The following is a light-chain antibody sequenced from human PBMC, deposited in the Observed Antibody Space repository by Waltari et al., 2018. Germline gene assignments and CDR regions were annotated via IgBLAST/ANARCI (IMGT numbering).Light chain of an antibody. Sequence: NALTQPPSVSVFPGQTARITSPADASADEYAYLYQQKPGQAPVMIIYKDNERPSGIPDRFSGSSSGTTVTLTISAVQAEDEADYFCQSVDSTDSYPVFGGGTKLTVL. CDR2: KDN. CDR1: ASADEY. V-gene: IGLV3-25*03. J-gene: IGLJ2*01. CDR3: QSVDSTDSYPV.